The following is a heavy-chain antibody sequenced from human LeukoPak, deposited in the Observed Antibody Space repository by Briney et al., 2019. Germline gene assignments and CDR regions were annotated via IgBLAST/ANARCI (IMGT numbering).Heavy chain of an antibody. V-gene: IGHV1-46*01. Sequence: ASVTLSFTASVYTFTSYYMHWVRQAPGQGLEWMGIINPSGGTTTYAHEFQGRVTLTRDMSTSTLYMELSGLSSDDTAVYYCARDSGCNYGDWGQGTLVTVSS. J-gene: IGHJ4*02. D-gene: IGHD5-18*01. CDR2: INPSGGTT. CDR3: ARDSGCNYGD. CDR1: VYTFTSYY.